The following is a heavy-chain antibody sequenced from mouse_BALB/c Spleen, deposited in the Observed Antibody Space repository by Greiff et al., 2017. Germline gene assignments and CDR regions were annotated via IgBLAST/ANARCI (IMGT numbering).Heavy chain of an antibody. CDR2: IRNKANGYTT. CDR3: ARVTDGYSYWYFDV. D-gene: IGHD2-3*01. J-gene: IGHJ1*01. CDR1: GFTFTDYY. V-gene: IGHV7-3*02. Sequence: EVQGVESGGGLVQPGGSLRLSCATSGFTFTDYYMSWVRQPPGKALEWLGFIRNKANGYTTEYSASVKGRFTISRDNSQSILYLQMNTLRAEDSATYYCARVTDGYSYWYFDVWGAGTTVTVSS.